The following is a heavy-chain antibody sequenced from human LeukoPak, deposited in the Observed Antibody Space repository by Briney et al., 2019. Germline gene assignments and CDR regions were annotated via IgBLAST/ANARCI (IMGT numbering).Heavy chain of an antibody. Sequence: PGGSLRLSCAASGFTFDDYGMSWVRQAPGKGLEWVSYISYSGSTITYADSVKGRFTISRDNAKNSLYLQVNSLRAEDTAVYYCARVGEMARISNLYYYYYYYMDVWGKGTTVTISS. J-gene: IGHJ6*03. CDR1: GFTFDDYG. V-gene: IGHV3-48*03. CDR2: ISYSGSTI. D-gene: IGHD5-24*01. CDR3: ARVGEMARISNLYYYYYYYMDV.